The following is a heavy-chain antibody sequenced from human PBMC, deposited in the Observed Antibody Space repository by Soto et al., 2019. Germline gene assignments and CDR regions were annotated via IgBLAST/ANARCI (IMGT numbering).Heavy chain of an antibody. CDR2: ISSSSGTI. CDR1: GFTFSSYN. J-gene: IGHJ4*02. Sequence: PGGSLRLSCSASGFTFSSYNMNWVRQAPGKGLEWVSYISSSSGTIYYADSVKGRFTVSRDNAESLLFVQMNSLRAEDTAIYYCARAYCSGDGCFSYFDYWGQGALVTVSS. CDR3: ARAYCSGDGCFSYFDY. V-gene: IGHV3-48*01. D-gene: IGHD2-15*01.